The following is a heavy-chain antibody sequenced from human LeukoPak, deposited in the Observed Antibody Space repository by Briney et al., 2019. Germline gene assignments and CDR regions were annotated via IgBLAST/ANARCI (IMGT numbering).Heavy chain of an antibody. V-gene: IGHV3-30*04. CDR3: ANGRVYDY. D-gene: IGHD2-8*01. Sequence: PGGSLRLSCAASGFTFSSYAMHWVRQAPGKGLEWVALISYDGSNKYYADSVKGRFTISRDNSKNTLYLQMNSLRAEDTAVYYCANGRVYDYWGQGTLVTVPS. CDR1: GFTFSSYA. J-gene: IGHJ4*02. CDR2: ISYDGSNK.